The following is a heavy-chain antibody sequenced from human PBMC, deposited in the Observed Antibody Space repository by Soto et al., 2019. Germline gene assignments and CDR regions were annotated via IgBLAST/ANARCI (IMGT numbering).Heavy chain of an antibody. D-gene: IGHD3-16*01. Sequence: EVQLLESGGGLVQPGGSLRLSCAASGFTFNNYAMSWVRQAPGKGLEWVSAVSGSGGTTYSADSVKGPFTRSRDNSKNTLYLQKDSLRAEGTAVYYCAQERGGGGLPPTGMDVWGQGTTVTVSS. CDR2: VSGSGGTT. J-gene: IGHJ6*02. CDR1: GFTFNNYA. V-gene: IGHV3-23*01. CDR3: AQERGGGGLPPTGMDV.